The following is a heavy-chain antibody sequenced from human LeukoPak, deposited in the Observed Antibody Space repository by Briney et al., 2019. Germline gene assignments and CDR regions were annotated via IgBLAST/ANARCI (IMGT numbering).Heavy chain of an antibody. CDR3: ARGRLGGRDGYNYAFDY. Sequence: GGSLRLSCAASGFTFSSYAMHWVRQAPGKGLEWVAVISYDGSNKYYADSVKGRFTISRDNSKNTLYLQMNSLRAEDTAVYYCARGRLGGRDGYNYAFDYWGQGTLVTVSS. D-gene: IGHD5-24*01. CDR2: ISYDGSNK. J-gene: IGHJ4*02. V-gene: IGHV3-30-3*01. CDR1: GFTFSSYA.